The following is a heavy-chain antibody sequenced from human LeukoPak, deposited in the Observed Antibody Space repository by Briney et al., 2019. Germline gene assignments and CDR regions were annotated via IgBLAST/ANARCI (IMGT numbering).Heavy chain of an antibody. Sequence: GGSLRLSCAASGFTVSSNYMSWVRQAPGKGLEWVSNISSSSSTIYYADSVKGRFSISRDNAKNSLYLQMNSLRAEDTAVYYCAREYYDSNSYNYGIDVWGQGTTVTVSS. D-gene: IGHD3-22*01. J-gene: IGHJ6*02. CDR2: ISSSSSTI. V-gene: IGHV3-48*04. CDR1: GFTVSSNY. CDR3: AREYYDSNSYNYGIDV.